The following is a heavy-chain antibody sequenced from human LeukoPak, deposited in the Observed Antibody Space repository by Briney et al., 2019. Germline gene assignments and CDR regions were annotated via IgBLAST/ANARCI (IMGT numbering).Heavy chain of an antibody. D-gene: IGHD3-10*01. CDR1: GFTFDNYA. CDR3: AKDMNSYGSGSSYNPWGPFDA. V-gene: IGHV3-9*01. J-gene: IGHJ4*02. Sequence: GGSLRLSCAASGFTFDNYAMHWVRQAPGKGLEWASGIAWNSGNTGFADSVKGRFTISRDNAENSLSLQMNSLTPEDTAFYFCAKDMNSYGSGSSYNPWGPFDAWGQGTLVTVSS. CDR2: IAWNSGNT.